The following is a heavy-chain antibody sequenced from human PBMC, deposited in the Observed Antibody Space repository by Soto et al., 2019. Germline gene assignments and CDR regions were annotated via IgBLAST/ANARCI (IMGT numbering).Heavy chain of an antibody. D-gene: IGHD3-9*01. CDR3: ARVGERLQYLDWLYYFDY. CDR1: GGSIGSYY. V-gene: IGHV4-59*01. Sequence: SETLYLPCTVSGGSIGSYYWSWIRQPPGKGLEWIGYIYYSGSTNYNPSLKSRLTMSVDTSKNQFSLKLSSVIAADTAVYYCARVGERLQYLDWLYYFDYWGQGTLVTVSS. CDR2: IYYSGST. J-gene: IGHJ4*02.